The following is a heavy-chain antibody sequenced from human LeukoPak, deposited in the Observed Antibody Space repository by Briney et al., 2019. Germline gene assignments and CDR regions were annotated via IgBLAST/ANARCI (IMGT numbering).Heavy chain of an antibody. CDR2: INPSGGST. Sequence: ASVKVSCTASGYTFTSYYMHWVRQAPGQGLEWMGIINPSGGSTSYAQKFQGRVTMTRDTSTSTVYMELSSLRSEDTAVYYCASTGGRIAAAGRAICDYWGQGTLVTVSS. J-gene: IGHJ4*02. CDR1: GYTFTSYY. CDR3: ASTGGRIAAAGRAICDY. D-gene: IGHD6-13*01. V-gene: IGHV1-46*01.